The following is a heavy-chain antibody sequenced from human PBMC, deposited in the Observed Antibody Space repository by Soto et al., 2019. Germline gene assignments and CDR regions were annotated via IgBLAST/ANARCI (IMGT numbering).Heavy chain of an antibody. J-gene: IGHJ3*02. CDR1: GGSISSGGYY. V-gene: IGHV4-31*03. D-gene: IGHD6-6*01. CDR2: IYYSGST. Sequence: PSETLSLTCTVSGGSISSGGYYWSWIRQHPGKGLEWIGYIYYSGSTYYNPSLKSRVTISVDTSKNQLSLKLSSVTAADTAVYYCARSIGATARALDIWGQGPMVTVSS. CDR3: ARSIGATARALDI.